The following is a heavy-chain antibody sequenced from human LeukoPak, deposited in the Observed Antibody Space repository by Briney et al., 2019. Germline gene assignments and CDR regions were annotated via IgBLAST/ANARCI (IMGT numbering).Heavy chain of an antibody. V-gene: IGHV1-3*01. J-gene: IGHJ4*02. CDR2: INAGNGNT. D-gene: IGHD3-16*01. CDR1: GYTFTSYA. Sequence: ASVKVSCKASGYTFTSYAMHWVRQAPGQRLEWMGWINAGNGNTKYPQKFQGRVTITRDTSASTAYMELGSLRSEDTAVYYCARGIRSTFDYWGQGTLVTVSS. CDR3: ARGIRSTFDY.